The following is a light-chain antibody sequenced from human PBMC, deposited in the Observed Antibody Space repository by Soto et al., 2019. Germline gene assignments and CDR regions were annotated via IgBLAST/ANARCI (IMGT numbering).Light chain of an antibody. CDR1: QSVSSSY. V-gene: IGKV3-20*01. CDR2: GAS. CDR3: QQYCSSRLFT. J-gene: IGKJ3*01. Sequence: EIVLTQSPATLSLSPGERATLSCRASQSVSSSYLAWYQQKPGQAPRLLIFGASTRATGIPDRFSGSGSGTDFTLTINRLEPEDFAVYYCQQYCSSRLFTFGPGTKVDIK.